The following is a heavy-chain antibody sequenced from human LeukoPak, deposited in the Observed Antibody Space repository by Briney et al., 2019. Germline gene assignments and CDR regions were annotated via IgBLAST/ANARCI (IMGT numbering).Heavy chain of an antibody. CDR3: AKRGYGDNGGYFDS. CDR2: ISDRGDT. V-gene: IGHV3-23*01. Sequence: GESLRLSCAASGFTFSNYAVSWVRQAPGKSREWVSIISDRGDTYYADSVKGRFIISRDNSKNILYLQMNSLRAEDTAVYYCAKRGYGDNGGYFDSWGQGTLVTVSS. CDR1: GFTFSNYA. D-gene: IGHD4-17*01. J-gene: IGHJ4*02.